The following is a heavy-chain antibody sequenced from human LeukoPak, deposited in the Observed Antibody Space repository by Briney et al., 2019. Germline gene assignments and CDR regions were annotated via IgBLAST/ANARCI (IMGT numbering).Heavy chain of an antibody. Sequence: PSETLSLTCTVSGDSISSDYWSWVRQPPGKGLEWIGYIYYTGSTNYNPSLKSRVTISDDTSKNQFSLKLSSVTAADTAVYYCAGTRYYYDSSGSIDYWGQGTLVTVSS. V-gene: IGHV4-59*12. J-gene: IGHJ4*02. D-gene: IGHD3-22*01. CDR2: IYYTGST. CDR1: GDSISSDY. CDR3: AGTRYYYDSSGSIDY.